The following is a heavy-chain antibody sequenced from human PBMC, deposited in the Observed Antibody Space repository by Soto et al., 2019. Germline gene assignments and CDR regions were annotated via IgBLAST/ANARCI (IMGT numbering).Heavy chain of an antibody. D-gene: IGHD1-26*01. Sequence: EVQVVESGGGLAQPGGSLRLSCAPSGFIFSSYWMSWVRQAPGKGLEWVANINRDGSVRNYVDPVKGRFTISRDNAKNSAYLQKDSLRADDTAVYYCTSARSSVGAPGGFIEFWGQGTLVTVSS. V-gene: IGHV3-7*03. J-gene: IGHJ4*02. CDR2: INRDGSVR. CDR1: GFIFSSYW. CDR3: TSARSSVGAPGGFIEF.